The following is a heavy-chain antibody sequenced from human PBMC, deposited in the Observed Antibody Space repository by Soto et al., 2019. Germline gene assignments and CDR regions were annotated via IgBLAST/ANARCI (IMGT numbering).Heavy chain of an antibody. CDR2: IYSGGST. CDR3: ARDLYIGSPNYYYYYGMDV. CDR1: GLTVSSNY. D-gene: IGHD1-26*01. V-gene: IGHV3-53*01. Sequence: GGSLRLSCAASGLTVSSNYMSWVRQAPGKGLEWVSVIYSGGSTYYADSVKGRFTISRDNSKNTLYLQMNSLRAEDTAVYYCARDLYIGSPNYYYYYGMDVWGQGTTVTVSS. J-gene: IGHJ6*02.